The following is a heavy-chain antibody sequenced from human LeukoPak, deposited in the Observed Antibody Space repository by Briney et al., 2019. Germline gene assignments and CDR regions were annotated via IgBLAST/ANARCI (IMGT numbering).Heavy chain of an antibody. CDR3: ARQVVAVAGTGYFDY. J-gene: IGHJ4*02. CDR2: IYYSGST. Sequence: ETLSLTCTVSGGSIRSSSYYWGWIRQPPGKGLEWIGSIYYSGSTYYNASLESRGTISVDTSKNQFSLKLNSVTAADTAVYFCARQVVAVAGTGYFDYWGQGTLVTVSS. D-gene: IGHD6-19*01. CDR1: GGSIRSSSYY. V-gene: IGHV4-39*01.